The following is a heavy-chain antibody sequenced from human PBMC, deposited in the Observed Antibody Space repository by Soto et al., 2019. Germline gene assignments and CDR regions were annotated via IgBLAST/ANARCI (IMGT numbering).Heavy chain of an antibody. D-gene: IGHD6-13*01. CDR2: IFYSGST. CDR3: ARDSLVIGIAAAGYYYYGMDV. J-gene: IGHJ6*02. V-gene: IGHV4-59*01. CDR1: GGSISSYY. Sequence: PSETLSLTCTVSGGSISSYYWSWIRQPPGKGLECIGYIFYSGSTNYIPSLKSRVTISVDTSKNQFSLKLSSVTAADTAVYYCARDSLVIGIAAAGYYYYGMDVWGQGTTVTVSS.